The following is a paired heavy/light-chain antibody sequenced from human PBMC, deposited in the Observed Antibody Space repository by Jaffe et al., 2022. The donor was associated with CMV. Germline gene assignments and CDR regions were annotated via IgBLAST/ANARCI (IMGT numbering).Heavy chain of an antibody. CDR2: ISGGGSYI. Sequence: EVQLVESGGGLVKPGGSLRLSCAAPGFSFSSYFMNWVRQAPGKGLEWVSSISGGGSYIYYADSVKGRFTISRDNAKNSLYLQMNSLRVEDTAVYYCVRDRSTNYGVMRPVDPFDVWGQGTMVTVSS. D-gene: IGHD3-3*01. CDR1: GFSFSSYF. V-gene: IGHV3-21*01. CDR3: VRDRSTNYGVMRPVDPFDV. J-gene: IGHJ3*01.
Light chain of an antibody. CDR1: QDISDS. Sequence: DIQMTQSPSAMSASVGDRVTITCRASQDISDSLAWFQQKPGKVPKRLIYAASNLESGVPSRFSGSGSGTEFTLTVSSLQPEDFATYYCLQYNAYPLTFGPGTKVDFK. V-gene: IGKV1-17*03. CDR2: AAS. J-gene: IGKJ3*01. CDR3: LQYNAYPLT.